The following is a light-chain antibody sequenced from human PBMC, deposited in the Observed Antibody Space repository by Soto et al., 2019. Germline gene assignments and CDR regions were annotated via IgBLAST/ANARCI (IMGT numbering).Light chain of an antibody. V-gene: IGKV1-5*01. J-gene: IGKJ3*01. Sequence: DIQMTQSPSTLSASVGDRVTLTCRASRSITNWLAWFQQKPGKAPKLLIYDASILESGVPSSFSGSGSGTEFTLSISSLQPDDFGTYYCQQYSTDPFTFGPGTIVDLK. CDR1: RSITNW. CDR3: QQYSTDPFT. CDR2: DAS.